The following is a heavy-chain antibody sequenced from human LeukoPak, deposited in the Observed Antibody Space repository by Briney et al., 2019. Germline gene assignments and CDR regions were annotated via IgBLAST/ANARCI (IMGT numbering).Heavy chain of an antibody. CDR3: ETSGSYPGYAFDI. J-gene: IGHJ3*02. Sequence: ASVKVSCKVSGYTLTELYMHWVRQAPGKGLEWMGGFDPEDSETIYAQNLQGRVTMTEDTSTDTAYMELISLRSEDTAVYYCETSGSYPGYAFDIWGQGTMVTVSS. CDR1: GYTLTELY. V-gene: IGHV1-24*01. CDR2: FDPEDSET. D-gene: IGHD1-26*01.